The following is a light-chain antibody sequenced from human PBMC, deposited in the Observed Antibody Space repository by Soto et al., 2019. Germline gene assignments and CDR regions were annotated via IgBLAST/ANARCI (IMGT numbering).Light chain of an antibody. V-gene: IGLV1-47*01. CDR3: AAWDDSLSGYV. Sequence: QSVLTQPPSASGTPGQRVTISRSGSSSNIGSNYVYWYQQLPGTAPKLLIYRNNQRPSGVPDRFSGSKSGTSASLAISGLRSEDEADYYCAAWDDSLSGYVFGTGTKVT. CDR1: SSNIGSNY. CDR2: RNN. J-gene: IGLJ1*01.